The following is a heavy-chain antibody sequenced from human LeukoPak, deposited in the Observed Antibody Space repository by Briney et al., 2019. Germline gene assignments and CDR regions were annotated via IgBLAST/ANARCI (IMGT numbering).Heavy chain of an antibody. J-gene: IGHJ6*02. D-gene: IGHD3-10*01. CDR3: ARDQNDYYGSGPYYYGMDV. CDR2: MNGDGSVT. Sequence: AGSLRLSCAASRFTFSSTWMHCVRQIPEKWLVWVGRMNGDGSVTDHADSVKGRFSISRDNARDTLYLQMNSLRAEDTAVSYCARDQNDYYGSGPYYYGMDVWGQGTTVTVSS. V-gene: IGHV3-74*01. CDR1: RFTFSSTW.